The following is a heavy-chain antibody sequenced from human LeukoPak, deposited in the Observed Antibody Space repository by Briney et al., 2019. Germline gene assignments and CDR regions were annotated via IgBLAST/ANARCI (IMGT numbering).Heavy chain of an antibody. CDR3: ARRQGSYFDTSGYYYG. CDR1: GFTFDDYA. V-gene: IGHV3-9*01. J-gene: IGHJ4*02. D-gene: IGHD3-22*01. CDR2: ISWNSGSI. Sequence: GGSLRLSCAASGFTFDDYAMHWVRQAPGKGLEWVSGISWNSGSIGYADSVKGRFAISRDNAKNSLYLQMNSLRAEDTAVYYCARRQGSYFDTSGYYYGWGQGTLVTVSS.